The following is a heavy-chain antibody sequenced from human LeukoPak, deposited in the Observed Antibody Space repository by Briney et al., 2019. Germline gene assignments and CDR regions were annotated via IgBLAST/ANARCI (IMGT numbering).Heavy chain of an antibody. V-gene: IGHV4-61*02. CDR3: ARVSDYGDYSFDY. Sequence: PSQTLSLTCTVSGGSLSSGSYYWSWIRQPAGEGLEWIGRIYTSGSTNYNPSLKSRVTISVDTSKNQFSLKLSSVTAADTAVYYCARVSDYGDYSFDYWGQGTLVTVSS. J-gene: IGHJ4*02. CDR1: GGSLSSGSYY. D-gene: IGHD4-17*01. CDR2: IYTSGST.